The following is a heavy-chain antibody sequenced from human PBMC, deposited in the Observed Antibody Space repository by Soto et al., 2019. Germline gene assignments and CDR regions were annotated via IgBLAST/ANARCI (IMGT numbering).Heavy chain of an antibody. V-gene: IGHV3-11*05. CDR1: GFTFSDYY. CDR3: ARDRDYYGSGSYSDY. D-gene: IGHD3-10*01. CDR2: ISSSSSYT. J-gene: IGHJ4*02. Sequence: GGSLSLSCAASGFTFSDYYMSWIRQAPGKGLEWVSYISSSSSYTNYADSVKGRFTISRDNAKNSLYLQMNSLRAEDTAVYYCARDRDYYGSGSYSDYWGQGTLVTVSS.